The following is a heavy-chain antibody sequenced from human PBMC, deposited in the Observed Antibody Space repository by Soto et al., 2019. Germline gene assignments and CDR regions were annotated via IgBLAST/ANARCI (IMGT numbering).Heavy chain of an antibody. J-gene: IGHJ6*02. D-gene: IGHD4-4*01. CDR2: IYYSGNT. Sequence: TSETLSLTLSVSGGSISSGYYYWSWIRQPPGKGLEWIGKIYYSGNTYYNPSLKSRLIISIDTSKNQFSLKVGSVTAADTAMYYCTRHPIGYSNNRFHFYGMDVWAQGTTVTVSS. CDR1: GGSISSGYYY. CDR3: TRHPIGYSNNRFHFYGMDV. V-gene: IGHV4-30-4*01.